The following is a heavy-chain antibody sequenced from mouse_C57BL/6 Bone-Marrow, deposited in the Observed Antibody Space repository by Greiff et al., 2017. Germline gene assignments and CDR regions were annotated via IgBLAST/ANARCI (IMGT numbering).Heavy chain of an antibody. CDR3: ARGHYGSSSFAY. D-gene: IGHD1-1*01. J-gene: IGHJ3*01. V-gene: IGHV1-26*01. CDR2: INPNKGGT. Sequence: EVQLQQSGPELVKPGASVQISCKASGYTFTDYYMNWVKQSHGKSLEWIGDINPNKGGTSYNQKFKGKATLTVDKSSSTAYMALRSLTSEDSAVYYCARGHYGSSSFAYWGQGTLVTVSA. CDR1: GYTFTDYY.